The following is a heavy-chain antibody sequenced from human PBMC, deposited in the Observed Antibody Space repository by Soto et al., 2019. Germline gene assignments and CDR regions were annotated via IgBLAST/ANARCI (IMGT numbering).Heavy chain of an antibody. J-gene: IGHJ4*02. D-gene: IGHD6-13*01. CDR2: INHSGST. Sequence: QVQLQQWGAGLLKPSETLSLTCAVYGGSFSGYYWSWIRQPPGKGLEWIGEINHSGSTNYNPSLKSXXTXSXXTSKNQFSLKLSSVTAADTAVYYCARGIAAALIDYWGQGTLVTVSS. CDR3: ARGIAAALIDY. V-gene: IGHV4-34*01. CDR1: GGSFSGYY.